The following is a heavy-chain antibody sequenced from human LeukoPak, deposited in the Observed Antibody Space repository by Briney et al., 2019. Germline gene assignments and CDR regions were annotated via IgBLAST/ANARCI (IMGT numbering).Heavy chain of an antibody. CDR3: ARGTMTTVTSPFDP. Sequence: SETLSLTCTVSGYSISSGHYWGWIRQPPGKGLEWIGSIYHSGSTYYNPSLKSRVTISVDTSKNQFSLKLSSVTASDTAVYYCARGTMTTVTSPFDPGGQGTLVTVSS. CDR2: IYHSGST. J-gene: IGHJ5*02. CDR1: GYSISSGHY. V-gene: IGHV4-38-2*02. D-gene: IGHD4-17*01.